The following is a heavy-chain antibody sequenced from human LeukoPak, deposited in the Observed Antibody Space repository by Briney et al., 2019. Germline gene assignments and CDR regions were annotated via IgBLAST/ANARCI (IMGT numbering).Heavy chain of an antibody. CDR1: GGTFSSYA. CDR2: INPNSGGT. Sequence: GASVKVSCKASGGTFSSYAISWVRQAPGQGLEWMGWINPNSGGTNYAQKFQGRVTMTRDTSASTAYMELSSLRSEDTAVYYCARDSTTTYYFDYWGQGTLVTVSS. D-gene: IGHD1-26*01. V-gene: IGHV1-2*02. CDR3: ARDSTTTYYFDY. J-gene: IGHJ4*02.